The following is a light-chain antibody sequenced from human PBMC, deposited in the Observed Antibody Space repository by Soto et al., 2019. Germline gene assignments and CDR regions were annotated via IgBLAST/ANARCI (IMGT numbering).Light chain of an antibody. J-gene: IGLJ1*01. Sequence: QSVLTQPPSVSEAPRQRVTISCSGSSSNIGNNAVNWYQQLPGKAPKLLIYYDDLLPSGVSGRFSGSKSGTSASLAISGLQSEDGADYYCAAWDDSLNGYVSGTGTKVTVL. V-gene: IGLV1-36*01. CDR1: SSNIGNNA. CDR2: YDD. CDR3: AAWDDSLNGYV.